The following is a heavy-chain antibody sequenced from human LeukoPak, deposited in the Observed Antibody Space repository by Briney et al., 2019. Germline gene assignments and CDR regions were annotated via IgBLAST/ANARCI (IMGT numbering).Heavy chain of an antibody. CDR1: GFTFSSYA. J-gene: IGHJ4*02. D-gene: IGHD3-10*01. CDR3: ARDKPFGGLGSHFDY. Sequence: PGGSLRLSCAASGFTFSSYAMSWVRQAPGKGLEWVSAISGSGGSTYYADSVKGRFTISRDNSKNTLYLQMNSLRVEDTAICYCARDKPFGGLGSHFDYWGQGILVTVSS. CDR2: ISGSGGST. V-gene: IGHV3-23*01.